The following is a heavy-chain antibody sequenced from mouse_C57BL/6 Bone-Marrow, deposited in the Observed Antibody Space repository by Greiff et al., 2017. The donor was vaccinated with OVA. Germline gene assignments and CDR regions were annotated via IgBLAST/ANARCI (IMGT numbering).Heavy chain of an antibody. V-gene: IGHV1-55*01. CDR2: IYPGSGST. J-gene: IGHJ4*01. CDR3: ASPSIGPASYYAMDY. D-gene: IGHD2-14*01. CDR1: GYTFTSYW. Sequence: QVQLQQSGAELVKPGASVKMSCKASGYTFTSYWITWVKQRPGQGLEWIGDIYPGSGSTNYNEKFKSKATLTVDTSSSTAYMQLSSLTSEDSAVYYCASPSIGPASYYAMDYWGQGTSVTVSS.